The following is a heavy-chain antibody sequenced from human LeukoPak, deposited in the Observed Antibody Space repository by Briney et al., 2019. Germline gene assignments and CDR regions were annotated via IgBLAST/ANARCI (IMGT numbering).Heavy chain of an antibody. D-gene: IGHD6-13*01. CDR2: INHSGST. CDR1: GGSFSGYY. Sequence: SETLSLTCAVYGGSFSGYYWSWIRQPPGKGLEWIGEINHSGSTNYNPSLKSRVTISVDTSKNQFSLKVSSVTAADTAVYYCARSMVLIAAAGKGFDYWGQGTLVTVSS. J-gene: IGHJ4*02. V-gene: IGHV4-34*01. CDR3: ARSMVLIAAAGKGFDY.